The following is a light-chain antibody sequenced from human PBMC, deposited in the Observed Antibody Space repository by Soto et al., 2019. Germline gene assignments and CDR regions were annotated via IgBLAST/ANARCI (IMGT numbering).Light chain of an antibody. Sequence: QSVLTQPPSASGSPGQSVTISCTGTSSDIGGYNSVSWYQQHPGKAPKLMIYEVNKRPSGVPDRFSGSKSGNTASLTVSGLQAEDEGDYYCSSYAVNNNLGVFGGGTQLTVL. CDR3: SSYAVNNNLGV. V-gene: IGLV2-8*01. CDR1: SSDIGGYNS. CDR2: EVN. J-gene: IGLJ2*01.